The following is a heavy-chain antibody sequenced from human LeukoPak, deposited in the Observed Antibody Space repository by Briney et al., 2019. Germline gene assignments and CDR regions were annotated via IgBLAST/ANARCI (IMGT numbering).Heavy chain of an antibody. CDR2: ISAYNGNT. CDR3: ARDHKVYYDYVWGSYRLDY. V-gene: IGHV1-18*04. Sequence: ASVKVSCKASGYTFTGYGISWVRQAPGQGLEWMGWISAYNGNTNYAQKLQGRVTMTTDTSTSTAYMELRSLRSDDTAVYYCARDHKVYYDYVWGSYRLDYWGQGTLVTVSS. D-gene: IGHD3-16*02. J-gene: IGHJ4*02. CDR1: GYTFTGYG.